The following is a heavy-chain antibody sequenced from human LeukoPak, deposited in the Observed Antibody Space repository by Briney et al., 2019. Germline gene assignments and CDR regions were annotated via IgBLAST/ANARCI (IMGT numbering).Heavy chain of an antibody. CDR3: VREMTTSYYDPRRFHRQTEVFDI. Sequence: SETLSLTCRVSGGSVYNYLFFWTWLRQAPGKGLEWVVNVDYRGRTNFTPSLRGRVTLSIDTTNDTFSITLKSVTTADTAVYYCVREMTTSYYDPRRFHRQTEVFDIWGQGKMVIVSS. J-gene: IGHJ3*02. CDR1: GGSVYNYLFF. CDR2: VDYRGRT. V-gene: IGHV4-61*01. D-gene: IGHD3-16*01.